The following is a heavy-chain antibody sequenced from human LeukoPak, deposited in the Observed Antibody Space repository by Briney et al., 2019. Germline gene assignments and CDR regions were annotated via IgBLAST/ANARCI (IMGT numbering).Heavy chain of an antibody. CDR1: GYSFTNYW. Sequence: GESLKISCKGSGYSFTNYWIVWVRQMPGKGLDWMGIIYPDDSDTRYSPSFQGQVTISADKSISTAYLQWNSLKASDTAMYYCARGDSSHSKFDYWGQGSLVTVSS. D-gene: IGHD6-13*01. CDR2: IYPDDSDT. V-gene: IGHV5-51*01. J-gene: IGHJ4*02. CDR3: ARGDSSHSKFDY.